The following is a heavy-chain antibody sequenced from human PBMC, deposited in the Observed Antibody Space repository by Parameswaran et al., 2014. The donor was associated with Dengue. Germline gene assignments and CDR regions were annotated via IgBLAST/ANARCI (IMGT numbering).Heavy chain of an antibody. J-gene: IGHJ6*02. CDR3: ASLLNPGDYGDYYYGMDV. D-gene: IGHD4-17*01. CDR2: IYYSGST. V-gene: IGHV4-59*08. Sequence: PGKGLEWIGYIYYSGSTNYNPSLKSRVTISVDTSKNQFSLKLSSVTAADTAVYYCASLLNPGDYGDYYYGMDVWGQGTTVTVSS.